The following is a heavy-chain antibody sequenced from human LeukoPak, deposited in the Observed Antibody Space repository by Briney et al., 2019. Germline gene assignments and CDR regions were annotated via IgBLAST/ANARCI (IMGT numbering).Heavy chain of an antibody. Sequence: SETLSLTCTVYGGSFSRYYWLWIRQPPGKGVEWIGETNQRGTTNYNPSLKSRVTISVDTSKSQFSLNLRSATAADTAVYYCARDGGPDNYWFDPWGQGSLVTVSS. CDR2: TNQRGTT. CDR3: ARDGGPDNYWFDP. D-gene: IGHD1-20*01. J-gene: IGHJ5*02. CDR1: GGSFSRYY. V-gene: IGHV4-34*01.